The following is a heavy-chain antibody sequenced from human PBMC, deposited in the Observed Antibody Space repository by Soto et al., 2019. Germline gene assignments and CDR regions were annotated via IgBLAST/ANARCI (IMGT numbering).Heavy chain of an antibody. J-gene: IGHJ4*02. Sequence: PSETLSLTCTVSGGSISSSSYYWGWIRQPPGKGLEWIGSIYYSGSTYYNPSLKSRVTISVDTSKNQFSLKLSSVTAADTAVYYCARCELLGSIDHWGQGTLVTVSS. D-gene: IGHD1-26*01. CDR3: ARCELLGSIDH. CDR2: IYYSGST. V-gene: IGHV4-39*01. CDR1: GGSISSSSYY.